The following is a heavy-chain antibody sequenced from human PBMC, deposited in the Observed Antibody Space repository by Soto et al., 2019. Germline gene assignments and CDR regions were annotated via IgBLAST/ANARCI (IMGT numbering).Heavy chain of an antibody. J-gene: IGHJ6*02. Sequence: SETLSLTCTVSGGSISSYYWSWIRQPPGKGLEWIGYIYYSGTTYYNPSLKSRVTISVDRSKNQFSLKLSSVTAADTAVYYCARVPDVWGQGTTVTVSS. CDR3: ARVPDV. V-gene: IGHV4-59*12. CDR1: GGSISSYY. CDR2: IYYSGTT.